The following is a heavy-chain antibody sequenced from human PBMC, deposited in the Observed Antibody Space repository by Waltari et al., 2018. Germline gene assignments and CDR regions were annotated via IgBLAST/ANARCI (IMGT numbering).Heavy chain of an antibody. V-gene: IGHV3-53*01. J-gene: IGHJ6*03. CDR3: ARDALSLYYMDV. CDR2: LYSGGSK. D-gene: IGHD3-16*01. CDR1: GFTVGDSY. Sequence: EVQLVEPGGGLIQPGGSLTLSWAGSGFTVGDSYMSWVRQAPGKALEWVAVLYSGGSKYYADSVKGRFTISRDYSKNTLELEMNSLRGEDTAVYYCARDALSLYYMDVWGKGTTVTVSS.